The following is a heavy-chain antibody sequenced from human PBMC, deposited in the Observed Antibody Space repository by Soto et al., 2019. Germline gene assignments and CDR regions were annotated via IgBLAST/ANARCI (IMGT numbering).Heavy chain of an antibody. J-gene: IGHJ4*02. CDR1: GFTFSGYT. Sequence: GGSLRLSCAASGFTFSGYTMHWVRQAPGKGLVWVSRINPDGSATNYADSVKGRFTISRDNAKNTLYLQMNSLRAEDTAVFYCGRGGSDSPMAPGYWGQGTLVTVSS. CDR2: INPDGSAT. D-gene: IGHD5-18*01. V-gene: IGHV3-74*01. CDR3: GRGGSDSPMAPGY.